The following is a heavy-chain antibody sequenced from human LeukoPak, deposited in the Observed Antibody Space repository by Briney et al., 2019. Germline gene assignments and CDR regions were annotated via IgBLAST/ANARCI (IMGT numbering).Heavy chain of an antibody. D-gene: IGHD2-2*01. J-gene: IGHJ5*02. CDR2: ISGSGGST. V-gene: IGHV3-23*01. CDR3: AKVGKYQLLSTSADKYNWFDP. CDR1: GFTFSSYA. Sequence: GGSLRLSCAASGFTFSSYAMSWVRQAPGKGLEWVSAISGSGGSTYYADSVKGRFTISRVNSKNTLYLQMNSLRAEDTAVYYCAKVGKYQLLSTSADKYNWFDPWGQGTLVTVSS.